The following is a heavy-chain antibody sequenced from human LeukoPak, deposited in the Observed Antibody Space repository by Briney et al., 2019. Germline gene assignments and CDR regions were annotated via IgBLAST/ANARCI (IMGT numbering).Heavy chain of an antibody. J-gene: IGHJ4*02. CDR2: TYYRSKWYN. D-gene: IGHD3-22*01. CDR1: GDSVSSNSAA. CDR3: ARAVYYDSSGYYYFDY. V-gene: IGHV6-1*01. Sequence: SQTLSLTCAISGDSVSSNSAACNWIRQSPSRGLEWLGRTYYRSKWYNDYAVSVKSRITIIPDTSKNPFSLQLNSVTREDTAVYYCARAVYYDSSGYYYFDYWGQGTLVTVSS.